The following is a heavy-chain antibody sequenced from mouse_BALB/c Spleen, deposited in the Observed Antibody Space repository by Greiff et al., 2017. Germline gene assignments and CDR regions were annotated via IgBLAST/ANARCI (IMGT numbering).Heavy chain of an antibody. V-gene: IGHV5-12-1*01. J-gene: IGHJ4*01. CDR3: ARHYYGSSYDAMDY. Sequence: EVQRVESGGGLVKPGGSLKLSCAASGFAFSSYDMSWVRQTPEKRLEWVAYISSGGGSTYYPDTVKGRFTISRDNAKNTLYLQMSSLKSEDTAMYYCARHYYGSSYDAMDYWGQGTSVTVSS. CDR2: ISSGGGST. CDR1: GFAFSSYD. D-gene: IGHD1-1*01.